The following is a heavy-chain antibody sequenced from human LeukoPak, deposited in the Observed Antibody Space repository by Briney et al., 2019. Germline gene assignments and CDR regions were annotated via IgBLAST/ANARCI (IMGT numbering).Heavy chain of an antibody. CDR3: TRYNNDHFDY. Sequence: PGRSLRLSCAGSGFTLGGYGMHWFRQTPGKGLEWVAVIAYDGNRAFYADSVKGRFTISRDNSKNTMSVQMDDLRAEDTAVYYCTRYNNDHFDYWGQGTLVTVSS. CDR2: IAYDGNRA. J-gene: IGHJ4*02. V-gene: IGHV3-33*01. CDR1: GFTLGGYG. D-gene: IGHD1-14*01.